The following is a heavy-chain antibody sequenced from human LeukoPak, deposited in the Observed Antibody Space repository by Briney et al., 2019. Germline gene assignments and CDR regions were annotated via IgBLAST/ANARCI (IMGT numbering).Heavy chain of an antibody. CDR2: IYTSGST. CDR1: GGSISSYY. V-gene: IGHV4-4*07. D-gene: IGHD5-12*01. CDR3: ARAAGTRRPPGGYDCGWFDP. Sequence: SETLSLTCTVSGGSISSYYWSWIRQPAGKGLEWIGRIYTSGSTNYNPSLKSRVTISVDKSKNQFSLKLSSVTAADTAVYYCARAAGTRRPPGGYDCGWFDPWGQGTLVTVSS. J-gene: IGHJ5*02.